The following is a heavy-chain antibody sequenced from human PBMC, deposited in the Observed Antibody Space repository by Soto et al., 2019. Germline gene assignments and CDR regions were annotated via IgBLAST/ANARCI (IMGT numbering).Heavy chain of an antibody. CDR3: ARQSSSSWYLHPNRYFDY. V-gene: IGHV4-39*01. CDR2: IYYSGST. J-gene: IGHJ4*02. Sequence: SETLSLTCTVSGGSISSSSYYWGWIRQPPGKGLEWIGSIYYSGSTYYNPSLKSRVTISVDTSKNQFSLKLSSVTAADTAVYYCARQSSSSWYLHPNRYFDYWGQGTLVTVSS. CDR1: GGSISSSSYY. D-gene: IGHD6-13*01.